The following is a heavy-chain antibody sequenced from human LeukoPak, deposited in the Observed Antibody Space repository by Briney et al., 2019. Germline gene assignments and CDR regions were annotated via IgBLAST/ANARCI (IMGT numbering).Heavy chain of an antibody. Sequence: ASVKVSCKASGYTFTGYYIHWVRQAPGQGLEWMGWINPNSGGTNYAQTFQGRVTMTRDTSTNTAYMELSRLRSDDTAVYYCARDRAEVYYYDSSGYYPDAFDIWGQGTMVTVSS. J-gene: IGHJ3*02. CDR1: GYTFTGYY. D-gene: IGHD3-22*01. CDR2: INPNSGGT. CDR3: ARDRAEVYYYDSSGYYPDAFDI. V-gene: IGHV1-2*02.